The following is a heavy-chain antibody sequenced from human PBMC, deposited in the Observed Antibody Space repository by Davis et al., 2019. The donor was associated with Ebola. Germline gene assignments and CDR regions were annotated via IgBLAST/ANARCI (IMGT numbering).Heavy chain of an antibody. J-gene: IGHJ4*02. CDR3: TPGQGAH. Sequence: HSQTLSLTCAISGDSVSINSAGWNWIRQSPSRGLEWLGRTYFNSKYYSDYAVSVRGRITINADPSKNQFSLQLNSVTPEDTAVYYCTPGQGAHWGQGALVIVSS. V-gene: IGHV6-1*01. CDR1: GDSVSINSAG. D-gene: IGHD2-15*01. CDR2: TYFNSKYYS.